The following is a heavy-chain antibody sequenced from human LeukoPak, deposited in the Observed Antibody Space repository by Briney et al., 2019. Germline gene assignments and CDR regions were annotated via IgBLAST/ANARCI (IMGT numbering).Heavy chain of an antibody. CDR1: GFTFSNYG. CDR3: ARGRGTVSYNLLRH. J-gene: IGHJ4*02. CDR2: IWSDGSNK. V-gene: IGHV3-33*03. D-gene: IGHD2/OR15-2a*01. Sequence: PGGSLRLSCAAAGFTFSNYGMHWVRQAPGKGLEWAAVIWSDGSNKYHADSVKGRFTISRDNSKNTVYLQMNSLRVDDTAMYYCARGRGTVSYNLLRHWGLGSLVTVSS.